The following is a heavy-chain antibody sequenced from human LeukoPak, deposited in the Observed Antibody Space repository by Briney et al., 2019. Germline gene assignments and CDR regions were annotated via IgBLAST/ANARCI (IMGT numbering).Heavy chain of an antibody. Sequence: GGSLRLSCAPSGFTFSSYGMYWVRQAPGKGLEWVAFIRYDGSNKYYADSVKGRLTISRDNSKNTLYLQMNSLRAEDTAVFYCAKGPKGYCSGGSCYYSYHYMDVWGKGTTVTISS. CDR3: AKGPKGYCSGGSCYYSYHYMDV. J-gene: IGHJ6*03. CDR1: GFTFSSYG. CDR2: IRYDGSNK. D-gene: IGHD2-15*01. V-gene: IGHV3-30*02.